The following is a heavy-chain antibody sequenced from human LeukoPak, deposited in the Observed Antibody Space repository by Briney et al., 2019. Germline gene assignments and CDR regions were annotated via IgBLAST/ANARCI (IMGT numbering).Heavy chain of an antibody. V-gene: IGHV1-46*01. CDR3: ARGGVIAVAGSDAFDI. D-gene: IGHD6-19*01. J-gene: IGHJ3*02. CDR2: INPSGGST. CDR1: GYTFTSYY. Sequence: ASVKVSCKASGYTFTSYYMHWVRQAPGQGLEWMGIINPSGGSTSYAQKFQGRVTMTGDTSTSTVYMELSSLRSEDTAVYYCARGGVIAVAGSDAFDIWGQGTMVTVSS.